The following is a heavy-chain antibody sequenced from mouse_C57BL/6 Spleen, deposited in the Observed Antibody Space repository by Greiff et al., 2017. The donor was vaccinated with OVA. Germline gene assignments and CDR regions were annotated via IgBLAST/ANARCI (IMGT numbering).Heavy chain of an antibody. V-gene: IGHV1-58*01. CDR1: GYTFTSYG. J-gene: IGHJ4*01. CDR3: ARGGYGSSYGYYYAMYY. D-gene: IGHD1-1*01. CDR2: IYIGNGYT. Sequence: EVKLVESGAELVRPGSSVKMSCKTSGYTFTSYGINWVKQRPGQGLEWIGYIYIGNGYTEYNEKFKGKATLTSDPSSSTAYMQLSSLTSEDSAIYFCARGGYGSSYGYYYAMYYWGQGTSVTVSS.